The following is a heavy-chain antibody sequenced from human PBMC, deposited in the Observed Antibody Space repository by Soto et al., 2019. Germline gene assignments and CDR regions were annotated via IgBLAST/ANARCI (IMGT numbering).Heavy chain of an antibody. CDR2: MNPSNGNA. V-gene: IGHV1-8*01. CDR3: AGIKERSVPNYFDS. J-gene: IGHJ4*02. Sequence: ASVKVSCKASGYTFITYDINWERQATGQGLEWMGWMNPSNGNAGYAQKFQGRLTMTRNTSISTAYMELSSLRCDDTAVYFCAGIKERSVPNYFDSWGQGSLVTVSS. CDR1: GYTFITYD. D-gene: IGHD6-25*01.